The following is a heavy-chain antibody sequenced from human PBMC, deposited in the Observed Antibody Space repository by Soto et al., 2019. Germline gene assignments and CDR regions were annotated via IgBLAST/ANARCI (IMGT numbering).Heavy chain of an antibody. D-gene: IGHD4-17*01. Sequence: ASVKVSCKASGYAFISHGITWIRQAPGQGLEWVGWISVYNGDTNYAQKLQGRVTMTTDTSTSTAYLELTSLRSDDTAIYYCARESFDYASSFDYWG. CDR1: GYAFISHG. J-gene: IGHJ4*01. CDR2: ISVYNGDT. V-gene: IGHV1-18*01. CDR3: ARESFDYASSFDY.